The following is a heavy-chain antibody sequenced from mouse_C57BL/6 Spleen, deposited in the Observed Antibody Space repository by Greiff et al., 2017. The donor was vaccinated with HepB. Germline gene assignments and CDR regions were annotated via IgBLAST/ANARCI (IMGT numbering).Heavy chain of an antibody. Sequence: EVKLVESGPGLVKPSQTLSLTCSVTGYSITSDYWNWIRKFPGNKLEYMGYISYSGSTYYNPSLKSRISITRDTSKNQYYLQLNSVTTEDTATYYCARWVYGSSSPYAMDYWGQGTSVTVSS. J-gene: IGHJ4*01. CDR1: GYSITSDY. CDR3: ARWVYGSSSPYAMDY. V-gene: IGHV3-8*01. D-gene: IGHD1-1*01. CDR2: ISYSGST.